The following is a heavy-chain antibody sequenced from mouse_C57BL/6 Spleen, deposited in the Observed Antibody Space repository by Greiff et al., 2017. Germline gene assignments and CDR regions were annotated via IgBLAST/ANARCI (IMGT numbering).Heavy chain of an antibody. CDR2: IYPGSGNT. J-gene: IGHJ2*01. Sequence: QVQLQQSGAELVRPGASVKLSCKASGYTFTDYYINWVKQRPGQGLEWIARIYPGSGNTYYNEKFKGKATLTAEKSSSTAYMQLSSLTSEDSAVYFCARKGGSSWYFDYWGQGTTLTVSS. CDR3: ARKGGSSWYFDY. CDR1: GYTFTDYY. D-gene: IGHD1-1*01. V-gene: IGHV1-76*01.